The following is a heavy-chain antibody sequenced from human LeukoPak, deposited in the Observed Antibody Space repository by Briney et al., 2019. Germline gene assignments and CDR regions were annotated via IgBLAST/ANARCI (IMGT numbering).Heavy chain of an antibody. Sequence: PGGSLRLSCAASGITFSDYYMSWICQAPGKGLEWVSYISSSGSTIYYADSVKGRFTISRDNAKNSLYLQMNSLRAEDTAVYYCARWEGFLEWLFHYYYGMDVWGQGTTVTVSS. CDR2: ISSSGSTI. V-gene: IGHV3-11*01. CDR1: GITFSDYY. D-gene: IGHD3-3*01. CDR3: ARWEGFLEWLFHYYYGMDV. J-gene: IGHJ6*02.